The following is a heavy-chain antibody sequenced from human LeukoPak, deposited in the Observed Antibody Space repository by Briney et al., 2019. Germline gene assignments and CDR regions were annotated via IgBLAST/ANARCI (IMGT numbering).Heavy chain of an antibody. Sequence: SETLSLTCTVSGGSISSGGYYWSWIRQHPGKGLEWIGYIYYSGSTYYNPSLNSRVTISVDTSKNQFSLKLSSVTAADTAVYYCAPFLRRGSWFDPWGQGTLVTVSS. CDR2: IYYSGST. CDR1: GGSISSGGYY. V-gene: IGHV4-31*03. J-gene: IGHJ5*02. D-gene: IGHD2/OR15-2a*01. CDR3: APFLRRGSWFDP.